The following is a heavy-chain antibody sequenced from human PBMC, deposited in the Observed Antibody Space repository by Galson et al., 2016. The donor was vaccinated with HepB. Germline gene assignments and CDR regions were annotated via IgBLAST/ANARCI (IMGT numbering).Heavy chain of an antibody. CDR1: GFIVSSND. Sequence: SLRLSCAASGFIVSSNDMSWVRQAPGKGLEWVSVLYGGGSTYYADSVKGRFTISRDNSKNTLYLQMNSLRAEDTAVYYCASLRFKGFGLWSRGTLVTVAS. CDR3: ASLRFKGFGL. J-gene: IGHJ2*01. V-gene: IGHV3-53*01. D-gene: IGHD3-3*01. CDR2: LYGGGST.